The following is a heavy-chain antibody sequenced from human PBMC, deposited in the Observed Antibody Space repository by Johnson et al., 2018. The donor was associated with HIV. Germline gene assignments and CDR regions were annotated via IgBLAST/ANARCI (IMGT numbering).Heavy chain of an antibody. CDR3: ARLPSGYSRDAFHI. Sequence: QVQLVESGGGVVQPGRSLRLSCAASGFPFSRYAIHWVRQAPGKGLEWMAFISYDGNIKYYADSVRGRFTISRDNSKNTLYLQMHSLRAEDTAFYYCARLPSGYSRDAFHIWGQGTMVTVAS. CDR2: ISYDGNIK. J-gene: IGHJ3*02. CDR1: GFPFSRYA. D-gene: IGHD5-18*01. V-gene: IGHV3-30*04.